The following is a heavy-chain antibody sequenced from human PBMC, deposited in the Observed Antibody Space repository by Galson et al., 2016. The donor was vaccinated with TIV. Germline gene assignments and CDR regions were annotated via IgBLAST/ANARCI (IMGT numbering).Heavy chain of an antibody. CDR1: GFTFSNFA. V-gene: IGHV3-23*01. CDR2: ISAGGGRT. D-gene: IGHD3-22*01. Sequence: SLRLSCAASGFTFSNFAVSWVRQAPGKGLEWVSAISAGGGRTNYADSVKGRFTISRDNPKNTLYLQMSSLRAEDTAVYFCAKVDSSGFDYVRRFDFWDQGTLATVSS. CDR3: AKVDSSGFDYVRRFDF. J-gene: IGHJ4*02.